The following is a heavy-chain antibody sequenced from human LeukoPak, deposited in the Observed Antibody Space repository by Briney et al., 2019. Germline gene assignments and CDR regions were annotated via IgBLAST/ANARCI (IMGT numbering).Heavy chain of an antibody. Sequence: TSETLSLTCTVSGGSISSYYWSWIRQPPGKGLEWIGNIYYSGSTNYNPSLKSRVTISVDTSKNQFSLKLSSVTAADTAVYYCTRGSTAYYYMDVWGKGTTVTISS. D-gene: IGHD5-18*01. CDR2: IYYSGST. J-gene: IGHJ6*03. V-gene: IGHV4-59*01. CDR3: TRGSTAYYYMDV. CDR1: GGSISSYY.